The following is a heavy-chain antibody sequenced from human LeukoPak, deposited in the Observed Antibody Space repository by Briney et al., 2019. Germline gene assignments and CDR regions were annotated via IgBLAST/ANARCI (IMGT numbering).Heavy chain of an antibody. CDR2: IRSKAYGGTT. J-gene: IGHJ3*02. CDR1: GFTFGDYA. V-gene: IGHV3-49*04. CDR3: TSVRMTTVVMSAFDI. Sequence: GGSLRLSCTASGFTFGDYAMSWVRQAPGKGLEWVGFIRSKAYGGTTEYAASVKGRFTISRDDSKSIAYLQMNSLKTEDTAVYYCTSVRMTTVVMSAFDIWGQGTMVTVSS. D-gene: IGHD4-23*01.